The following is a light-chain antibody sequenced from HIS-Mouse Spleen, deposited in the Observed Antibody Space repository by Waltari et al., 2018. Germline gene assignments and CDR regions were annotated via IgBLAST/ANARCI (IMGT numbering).Light chain of an antibody. J-gene: IGLJ2*01. CDR3: YSTDSSGNHRV. V-gene: IGLV8-61*01. CDR2: STN. Sequence: QTVVTQEPSFSVSPGGTVTLTCGLSSGSVSTSYYPSWYQQTPGQAPRTLIYSTNTRSSGVPDRFSGSILGNKAALTITGAQVEDEADYYCYSTDSSGNHRVFGGGTKLTVL. CDR1: SGSVSTSYY.